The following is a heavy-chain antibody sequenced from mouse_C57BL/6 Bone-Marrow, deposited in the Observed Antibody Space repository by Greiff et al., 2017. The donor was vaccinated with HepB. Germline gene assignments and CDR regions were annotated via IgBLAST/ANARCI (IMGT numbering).Heavy chain of an antibody. CDR1: GFTFTDYY. V-gene: IGHV7-3*01. CDR3: ARFPALLRYFDV. Sequence: EVKVVESGGGLVQPGGSLSLSCAASGFTFTDYYMSWVRQPPGKALEWLGFIRNKANGYTTEYSASVKGRFTISRDNSQSILYLQMNALRAEDSATDYCARFPALLRYFDVWGTGTTVTVSS. D-gene: IGHD2-3*01. CDR2: IRNKANGYTT. J-gene: IGHJ1*03.